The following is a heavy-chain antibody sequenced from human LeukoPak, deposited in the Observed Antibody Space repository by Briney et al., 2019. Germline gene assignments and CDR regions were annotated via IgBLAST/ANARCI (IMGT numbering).Heavy chain of an antibody. V-gene: IGHV3-66*01. D-gene: IGHD3-22*01. CDR3: AREVPYGYYYDSSWYFDL. CDR2: IYSGGST. J-gene: IGHJ2*01. CDR1: GFTFNAYN. Sequence: GGSLRLSCAASGFTFNAYNMSWVRQAPGKGLEWVSVIYSGGSTYYADSVKGRFTISRDNFKNTLYLQMNSLRAEDTAVYYCAREVPYGYYYDSSWYFDLWGRGTLVTVSS.